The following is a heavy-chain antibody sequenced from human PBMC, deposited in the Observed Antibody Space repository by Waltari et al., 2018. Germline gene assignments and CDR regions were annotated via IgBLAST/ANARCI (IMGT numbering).Heavy chain of an antibody. J-gene: IGHJ4*02. CDR3: ARGDIVAIDY. Sequence: QVQLQQWGAGLLKPSETLSLTCAVYGGSFSGYYWSWIRQPPGKGLEWIGEINHSGSTNSNPSLKSRVTIAVDTSKNQFSLKLSAVTAADTAVYYCARGDIVAIDYWGQGTLVTVSS. CDR2: INHSGST. D-gene: IGHD5-12*01. V-gene: IGHV4-34*01. CDR1: GGSFSGYY.